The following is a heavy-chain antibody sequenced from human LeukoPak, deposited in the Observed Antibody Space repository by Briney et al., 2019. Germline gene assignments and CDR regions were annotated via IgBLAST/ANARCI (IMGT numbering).Heavy chain of an antibody. CDR1: GFTFSSYA. Sequence: GGSLRLSCAASGFTFSSYAMSWVRQAPGKGLEWVSAISGSGGSTYYADSVKGRFTISRDNSKNTLYLQMNSLRAEDTAVYYCAKDERAPLFPDAFDIWAKGQWSPSLQ. J-gene: IGHJ3*02. D-gene: IGHD1-1*01. V-gene: IGHV3-23*01. CDR2: ISGSGGST. CDR3: AKDERAPLFPDAFDI.